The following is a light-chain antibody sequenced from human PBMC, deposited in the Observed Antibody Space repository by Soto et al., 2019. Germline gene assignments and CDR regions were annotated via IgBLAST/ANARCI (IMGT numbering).Light chain of an antibody. CDR3: QQRSTWPPFS. CDR1: QSVSSY. V-gene: IGKV3-11*01. Sequence: EIVLTQSPATLCLSPGERATLSCRASQSVSSYLAWYQQKPGQAPRLLIYGASTRATGIPARFSGSGSGTDFTLTISSLEPEDFAVYYCQQRSTWPPFSFGPGTKVDI. CDR2: GAS. J-gene: IGKJ3*01.